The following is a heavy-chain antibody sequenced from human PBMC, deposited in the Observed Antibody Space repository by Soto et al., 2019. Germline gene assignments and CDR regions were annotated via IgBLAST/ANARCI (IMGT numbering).Heavy chain of an antibody. CDR1: GGSITSSSHF. Sequence: SETLSLTCSASGGSITSSSHFWGWVRQPPGKGLEWIGTIYFTGNTYYTPSLKSRLTMSIDTSKNEFSLRLNSVPAADTAVYYCAGQTFTIAAASYGRSNWFDPWGPGTLVTVSS. J-gene: IGHJ5*02. V-gene: IGHV4-39*01. CDR2: IYFTGNT. CDR3: AGQTFTIAAASYGRSNWFDP. D-gene: IGHD6-25*01.